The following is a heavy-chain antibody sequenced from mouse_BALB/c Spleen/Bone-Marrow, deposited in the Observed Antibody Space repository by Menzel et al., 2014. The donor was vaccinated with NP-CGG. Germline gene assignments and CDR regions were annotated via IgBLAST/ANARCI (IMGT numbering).Heavy chain of an antibody. CDR1: GYTFSSYW. CDR2: ILPGSGST. J-gene: IGHJ2*01. CDR3: ARGDYFDY. Sequence: QVQLKQSGAELMKPGASVKISCKATGYTFSSYWIEWVRQRPGHGLEWIGEILPGSGSTNYNEKFKGKATFTADTSSNTAYMQLSSLTSEDSAVYYCARGDYFDYWGQGTTLTVSS. V-gene: IGHV1-9*01.